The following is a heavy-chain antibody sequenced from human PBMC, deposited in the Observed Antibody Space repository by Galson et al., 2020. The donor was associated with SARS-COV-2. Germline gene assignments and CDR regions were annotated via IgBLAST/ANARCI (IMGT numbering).Heavy chain of an antibody. Sequence: GASLQISCAASGFIVSEHYMDWVRQAPGKGLEWVGRMRSKAHPYVTDYAASVEGRISISRDDAENSVFLQMNSLKTEDTAVYYCARDGGYSSVWSGYWGQGVLVTVSS. CDR3: ARDGGYSSVWSGY. V-gene: IGHV3-72*01. CDR1: GFIVSEHY. J-gene: IGHJ4*02. CDR2: MRSKAHPYVT. D-gene: IGHD6-19*01.